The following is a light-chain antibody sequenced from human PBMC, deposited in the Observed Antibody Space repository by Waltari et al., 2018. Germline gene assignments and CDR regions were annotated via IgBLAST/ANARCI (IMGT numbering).Light chain of an antibody. V-gene: IGKV3-11*01. J-gene: IGKJ4*01. CDR1: QSVSSY. CDR3: QQGYSYPLT. Sequence: EIVLTQSPATLSLSPGERATLSCRASQSVSSYLAWYQQKPGQAPRLLIYDAFNRATGIPARFSGSWSGTDFTLTITSLEPEDFATYYCQQGYSYPLTFGGGTKVEIK. CDR2: DAF.